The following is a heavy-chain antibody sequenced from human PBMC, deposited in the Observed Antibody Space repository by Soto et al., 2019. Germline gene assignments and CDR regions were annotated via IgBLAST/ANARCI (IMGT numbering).Heavy chain of an antibody. V-gene: IGHV1-18*01. Sequence: ASVKVSCKASGYTFTSYGISWVRQAPGQGLEWMGWISAYNGNTNYAQKLQGRVTMTTDTSTSTAYMELRSLRSDDTAVYYCATTQSGYYYYYMDVWGKGTTVTVSS. CDR1: GYTFTSYG. J-gene: IGHJ6*03. CDR2: ISAYNGNT. CDR3: ATTQSGYYYYYMDV. D-gene: IGHD3-3*01.